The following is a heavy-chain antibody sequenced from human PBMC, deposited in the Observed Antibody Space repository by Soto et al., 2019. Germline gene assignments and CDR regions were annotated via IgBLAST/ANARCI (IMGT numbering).Heavy chain of an antibody. J-gene: IGHJ6*02. CDR3: VREDDGGDREYYGLDV. D-gene: IGHD3-16*01. V-gene: IGHV4-30-4*08. Sequence: WTWIRQSPGKGLEWIGYVHYSGSIMYNPSFKSRVTISVDTSKNQFSLHLSSVTAADTAVYSCVREDDGGDREYYGLDVWGQGTTVTVSS. CDR2: VHYSGSI.